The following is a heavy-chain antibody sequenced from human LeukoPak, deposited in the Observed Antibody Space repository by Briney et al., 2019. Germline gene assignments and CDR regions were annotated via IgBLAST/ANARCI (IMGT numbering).Heavy chain of an antibody. Sequence: SGTLSLTCTVSGDSTSSDHWSWVRQPPGKGLDWIGHISYRGSMKYNHSLESRVSISLDTSNNQFSLKLTTLTAADTAVYYCVVYIAGGGGRGYWDQGTLVTVSS. D-gene: IGHD1-26*01. CDR2: ISYRGSM. CDR1: GDSTSSDH. J-gene: IGHJ4*02. CDR3: VVYIAGGGGRGY. V-gene: IGHV4-59*01.